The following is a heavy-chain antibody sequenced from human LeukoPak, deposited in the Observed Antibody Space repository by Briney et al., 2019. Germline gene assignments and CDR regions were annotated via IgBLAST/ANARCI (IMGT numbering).Heavy chain of an antibody. CDR2: INPYSGGT. J-gene: IGHJ6*02. D-gene: IGHD3-10*01. CDR1: GYTFTSYY. Sequence: GASVKVSCKASGYTFTSYYMHWVRQAPGQGLEWMGWINPYSGGTNHAQKFQGRVTMTTDTSTSTAYTELRRLRSDDTAVYYCAKARAVRAVIPSRSTHYYYGMDVWGQGTTVTVSS. CDR3: AKARAVRAVIPSRSTHYYYGMDV. V-gene: IGHV1-2*02.